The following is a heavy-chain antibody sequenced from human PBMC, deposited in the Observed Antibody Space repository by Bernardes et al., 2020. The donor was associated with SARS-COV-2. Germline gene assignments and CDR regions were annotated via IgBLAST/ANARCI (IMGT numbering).Heavy chain of an antibody. CDR1: GFALAAFS. J-gene: IGHJ3*01. CDR3: AILVRGGAFDV. Sequence: ASVKVSCKVSGFALAAFSIHWFRQAPVKGLEWMGGFNPQDSKMIYAPKLQGRVTMTEDTSADTASMELRSLRSEDTAIYYCAILVRGGAFDVWGQATMVSVS. V-gene: IGHV1-24*01. CDR2: FNPQDSKM. D-gene: IGHD2-15*01.